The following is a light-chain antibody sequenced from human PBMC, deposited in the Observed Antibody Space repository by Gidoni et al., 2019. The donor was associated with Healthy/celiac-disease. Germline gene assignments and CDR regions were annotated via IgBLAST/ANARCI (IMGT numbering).Light chain of an antibody. J-gene: IGKJ4*01. Sequence: DIQMTQSPSSLSASVGDRVTITCQASQDISNYLNWYQQKPGKAPKLLIYDASNLETGDPSRFSGSGSGTDFTFTISSLQPEDIATYYCQQYWTFGGGTKVEIK. CDR2: DAS. CDR3: QQYWT. CDR1: QDISNY. V-gene: IGKV1-33*01.